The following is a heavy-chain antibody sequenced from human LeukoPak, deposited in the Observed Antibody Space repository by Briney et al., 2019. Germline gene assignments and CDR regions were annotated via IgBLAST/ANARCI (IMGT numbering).Heavy chain of an antibody. CDR1: GFNFSNHA. Sequence: GGSLRLSCAASGFNFSNHAIHWVRQAPGKGLEWVALISYDGNSKHFADSVKGRFTISRDNSKNTLYLQMSRVTTDDTAMYYCAKDTSRPRLVAVPGDWGQGTLVTVSS. V-gene: IGHV3-30*18. CDR2: ISYDGNSK. J-gene: IGHJ4*02. D-gene: IGHD6-19*01. CDR3: AKDTSRPRLVAVPGD.